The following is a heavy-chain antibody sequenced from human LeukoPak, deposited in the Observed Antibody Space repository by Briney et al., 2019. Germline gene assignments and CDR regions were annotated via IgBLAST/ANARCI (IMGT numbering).Heavy chain of an antibody. D-gene: IGHD2-8*01. J-gene: IGHJ5*02. CDR1: GGSISTSY. CDR3: ARGGVNWFDP. V-gene: IGHV4-59*08. Sequence: PSETLSLTCTVSGGSISTSYWSWIRQPPGKGLEWIGYIYYSGSTNYNPSLKSRVTISLDTSKNHFSLNQFSLRLTSVTAADTAVYYCARGGVNWFDPWAREPWSPSPQ. CDR2: IYYSGST.